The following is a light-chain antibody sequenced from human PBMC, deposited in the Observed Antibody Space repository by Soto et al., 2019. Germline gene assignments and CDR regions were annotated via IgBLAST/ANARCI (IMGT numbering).Light chain of an antibody. Sequence: SYELTQPPSVSVAPGQSARLTCGGDNIGSKIVHWYQQRPGQAPVLVVYDDYDRPSGIPERFSGSNSGSTATLTISRVEAGDEADYYCQVWAGSSARVFGGGTKLTVL. CDR2: DDY. CDR3: QVWAGSSARV. CDR1: NIGSKI. J-gene: IGLJ2*01. V-gene: IGLV3-21*02.